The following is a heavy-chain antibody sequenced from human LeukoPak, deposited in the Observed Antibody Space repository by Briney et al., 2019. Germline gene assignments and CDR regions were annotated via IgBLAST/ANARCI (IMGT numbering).Heavy chain of an antibody. D-gene: IGHD1-1*01. Sequence: SGPTLVKPTQTLTLTCSFSGFSLGTSGVAVGWIRQPPGRALEWLAVIYWNDDKSFSPSLKTRLTITKDTSKNQVVLTLANMDPVDTATYYCAHRRRVVQLGRLFSGPRTENWLDPWGPGILVTVSS. CDR3: AHRRRVVQLGRLFSGPRTENWLDP. CDR2: IYWNDDK. J-gene: IGHJ5*02. V-gene: IGHV2-5*01. CDR1: GFSLGTSGVA.